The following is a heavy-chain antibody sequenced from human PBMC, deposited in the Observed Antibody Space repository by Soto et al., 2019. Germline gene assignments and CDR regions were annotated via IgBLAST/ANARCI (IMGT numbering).Heavy chain of an antibody. CDR1: GYTFTSYG. J-gene: IGHJ4*02. CDR3: ARLISGWCPYYFDY. D-gene: IGHD6-19*01. V-gene: IGHV1-18*01. CDR2: ISAYNGNT. Sequence: ASVKVSCKASGYTFTSYGISWVRQAPGQGLEWMGWISAYNGNTNYAQKLQGRVTMTTDTSTSTAYMELRSLRSDDTAVYYCARLISGWCPYYFDYWGQGTLVTVSS.